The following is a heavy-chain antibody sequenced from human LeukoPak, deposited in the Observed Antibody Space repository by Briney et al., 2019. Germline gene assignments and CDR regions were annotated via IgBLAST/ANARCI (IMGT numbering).Heavy chain of an antibody. CDR3: ARGSGYVSAFDI. CDR2: IIPIFGTA. J-gene: IGHJ3*02. V-gene: IGHV1-69*01. Sequence: SVKVSCKDSGGTSSSYAISWVRQAPGQGLEWMGGIIPIFGTANYAQKFQGRVTITADESTSTAYMELSSLRSEDTAVYYCARGSGYVSAFDIWGQGTMVTVSS. D-gene: IGHD3-10*01. CDR1: GGTSSSYA.